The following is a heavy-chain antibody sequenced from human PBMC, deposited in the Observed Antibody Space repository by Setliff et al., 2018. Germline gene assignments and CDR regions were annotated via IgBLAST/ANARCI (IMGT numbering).Heavy chain of an antibody. D-gene: IGHD5-18*01. V-gene: IGHV3-23*01. CDR1: GFTFDDYA. Sequence: PGGSLRLSCAASGFTFDDYAMHWVRQAPGKGLEWVSGISGSGGSTYYAGSVKGRFTISRDNSKNTLYLQMNSLRAEDTAVYYCARGDRWGYSYGPYYYGMDVWGQGTTVTVSS. CDR3: ARGDRWGYSYGPYYYGMDV. J-gene: IGHJ6*02. CDR2: ISGSGGST.